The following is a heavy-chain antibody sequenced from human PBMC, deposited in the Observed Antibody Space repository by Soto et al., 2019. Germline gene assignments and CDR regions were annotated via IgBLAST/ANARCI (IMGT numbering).Heavy chain of an antibody. Sequence: SETLSLTCTVSGGSISSYYWSWIRQPPGKGLEWIGYIYYSGSTNYNPSLKSRVTISVDTSKNQFSLKLSSVTAADTAVYYCASSGYSSGWYGRYYFDYWGQGTLVTVSS. CDR3: ASSGYSSGWYGRYYFDY. J-gene: IGHJ4*02. CDR2: IYYSGST. V-gene: IGHV4-59*08. D-gene: IGHD6-19*01. CDR1: GGSISSYY.